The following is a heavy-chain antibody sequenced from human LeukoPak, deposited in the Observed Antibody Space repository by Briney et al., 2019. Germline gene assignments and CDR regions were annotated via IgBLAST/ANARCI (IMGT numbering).Heavy chain of an antibody. V-gene: IGHV3-23*01. CDR3: ARSRGAGPGAYFDY. CDR1: GFTFNTYA. CDR2: IGGSGSST. D-gene: IGHD6-19*01. Sequence: GGSLRLSCAASGFTFNTYAMSWVRQAPGKGLEWVSGIGGSGSSTYYAESVKGRFTISRDNAKNSLYLQMNSLRAEDTAVYYCARSRGAGPGAYFDYWGQGTLITVSS. J-gene: IGHJ4*02.